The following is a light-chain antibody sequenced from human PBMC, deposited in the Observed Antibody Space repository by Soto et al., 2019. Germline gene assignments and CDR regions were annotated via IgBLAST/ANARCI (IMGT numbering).Light chain of an antibody. CDR1: QSITGW. V-gene: IGKV1-5*01. J-gene: IGKJ5*01. Sequence: DIQMTQSPSTLSASVGDRVTITCRASQSITGWLAWFQQKPGKAPKLLIYAASSLQSGVPSRFSGSRYGTAGTLTISSLQPEDFATXXXQQLHDYXITFGQGTRLEIK. CDR2: AAS. CDR3: QQLHDYXIT.